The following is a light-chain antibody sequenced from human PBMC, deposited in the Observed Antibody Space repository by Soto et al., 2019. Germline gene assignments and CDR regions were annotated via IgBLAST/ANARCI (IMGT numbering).Light chain of an antibody. CDR3: QQSYSNPRT. CDR2: VAS. CDR1: QSISSY. J-gene: IGKJ2*01. Sequence: DIQMTQSPSSLSASVGDRVSITCRASQSISSYLNWYQQKSGNSPKLLIYVASSLQSWVPLRFRGSGSGTDFTLTIDSLQPEDFATYYCQQSYSNPRTFGQGTKLEIK. V-gene: IGKV1-39*01.